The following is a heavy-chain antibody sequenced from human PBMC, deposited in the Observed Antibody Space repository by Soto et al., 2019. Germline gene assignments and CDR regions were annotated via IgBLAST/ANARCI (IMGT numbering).Heavy chain of an antibody. J-gene: IGHJ4*02. Sequence: QVQLVQSGAEVKKPGASVKVSCKASGYTFTSYGISWVRQAPGQGLEWIGWISAHNGNTKNAQKLQGRVTMTTDTSTSTAYMELRSLRSYDTAVYYCARDLSYGLCDYWGQGTLVTVSS. CDR3: ARDLSYGLCDY. CDR2: ISAHNGNT. D-gene: IGHD5-18*01. V-gene: IGHV1-18*01. CDR1: GYTFTSYG.